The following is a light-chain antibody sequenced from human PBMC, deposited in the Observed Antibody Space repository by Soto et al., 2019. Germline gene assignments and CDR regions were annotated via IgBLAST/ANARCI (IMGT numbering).Light chain of an antibody. Sequence: DIQMTQSPSSLSASVGDRVTITCRASQSIIRYLNWYQQKSEKAPKLLIYAASSLQSGVPSRFSGSGSGTDFTLTISSLQPEDFATYYCQQSYSTPLTFGGGTKVEIK. CDR1: QSIIRY. CDR3: QQSYSTPLT. CDR2: AAS. V-gene: IGKV1-39*01. J-gene: IGKJ4*01.